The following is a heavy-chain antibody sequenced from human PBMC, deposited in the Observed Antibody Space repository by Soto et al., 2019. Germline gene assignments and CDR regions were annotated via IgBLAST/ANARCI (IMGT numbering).Heavy chain of an antibody. CDR2: VYHSGRT. CDR3: ARGVNYYDSSGFYPRDY. D-gene: IGHD3-22*01. J-gene: IGHJ4*02. V-gene: IGHV4-38-2*01. Sequence: SSETLSLTCAVSGYSITTGYYWGWVRRPPGKGLEWIGSVYHSGRTSYNPSLESRVTISVDTSKNQFSLRLSCVTAADTAVYYCARGVNYYDSSGFYPRDYWGQGILVTVSS. CDR1: GYSITTGYY.